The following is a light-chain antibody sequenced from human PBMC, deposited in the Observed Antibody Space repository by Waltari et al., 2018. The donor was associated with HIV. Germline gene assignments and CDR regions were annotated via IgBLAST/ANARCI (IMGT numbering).Light chain of an antibody. CDR2: EVN. CDR3: SSYTTSSTVV. J-gene: IGLJ3*02. Sequence: QSALTQPASVSGSPGQSITISCTAPSRAVGASKYVSWYQQYPGQAPKLMIYEVNNRPSGVSNRFSGSKSGHTASLTISGLQTEDEGDYYCSSYTTSSTVVFGGGTKLTVL. CDR1: SRAVGASKY. V-gene: IGLV2-14*01.